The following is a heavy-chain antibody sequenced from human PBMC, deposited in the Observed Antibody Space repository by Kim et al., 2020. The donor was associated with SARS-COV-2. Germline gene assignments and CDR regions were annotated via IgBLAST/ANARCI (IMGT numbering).Heavy chain of an antibody. V-gene: IGHV3-49*04. Sequence: GGSLRLSCTASGFTFGDYAMSWVRQAPGKGLEWVGFIRSKAYGGTTEYAAFVKGRFTISRDDSKSIAYLQMNSLKTEDTAVYYCTRDENLGYCSGGSCPPYYYGIDVWGQGATVTVSS. CDR2: IRSKAYGGTT. D-gene: IGHD2-15*01. J-gene: IGHJ6*02. CDR1: GFTFGDYA. CDR3: TRDENLGYCSGGSCPPYYYGIDV.